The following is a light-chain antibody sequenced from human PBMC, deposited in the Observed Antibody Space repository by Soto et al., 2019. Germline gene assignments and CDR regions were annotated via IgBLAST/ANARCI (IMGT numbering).Light chain of an antibody. Sequence: DIQLTQSPSFLSASVGDIVNITFRASQGISSYLAWYQQKPGKAPKLLIYAASTLQSGVPSRFSGSGSGTEITLTISSLQPEDFATYYCQQLNSYPTFGQGTKVDIK. J-gene: IGKJ1*01. V-gene: IGKV1-9*01. CDR2: AAS. CDR3: QQLNSYPT. CDR1: QGISSY.